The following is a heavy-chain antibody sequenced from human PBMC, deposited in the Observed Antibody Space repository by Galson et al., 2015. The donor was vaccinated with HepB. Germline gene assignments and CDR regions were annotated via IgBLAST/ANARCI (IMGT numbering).Heavy chain of an antibody. V-gene: IGHV3-23*01. CDR1: GFTFSKYW. J-gene: IGHJ5*02. CDR2: INGRGSTR. D-gene: IGHD3-16*01. CDR3: VKEGSWFGGDWFDP. Sequence: SLRLSCAASGFTFSKYWMSWIRQAPGEGLEWVSGINGRGSTRSYSDAVKGRFSISRDNSKDTVFLQMDNLRAEDTAVYYCVKEGSWFGGDWFDPWGQGALVTVS.